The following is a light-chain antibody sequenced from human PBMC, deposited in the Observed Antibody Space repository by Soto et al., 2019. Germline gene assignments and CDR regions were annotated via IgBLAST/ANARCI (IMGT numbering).Light chain of an antibody. CDR2: GAS. Sequence: EIVLTQSPATLSVSPGERVTLSCRASQSVDINLAWYQQKLGQAPRVLIYGASTRATGIPARFTGSGSGTELILTITSLQSEDSAVYYCQEYNTWPWTFGQGTKVDIK. CDR1: QSVDIN. CDR3: QEYNTWPWT. J-gene: IGKJ1*01. V-gene: IGKV3-15*01.